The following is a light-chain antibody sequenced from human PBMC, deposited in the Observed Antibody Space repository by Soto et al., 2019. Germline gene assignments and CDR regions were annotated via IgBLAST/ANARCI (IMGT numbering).Light chain of an antibody. CDR1: SGSVSTRYY. J-gene: IGLJ2*01. Sequence: QTVVTQEPSFSVSPGGTVTLTCVLSSGSVSTRYYPSWYQQTPGQAPRTLIYNTNTRSSGVPDRFSGSILENKAALTITGAQADDEYDYYCVLYMGSGISVFGGGTKLTVL. V-gene: IGLV8-61*01. CDR2: NTN. CDR3: VLYMGSGISV.